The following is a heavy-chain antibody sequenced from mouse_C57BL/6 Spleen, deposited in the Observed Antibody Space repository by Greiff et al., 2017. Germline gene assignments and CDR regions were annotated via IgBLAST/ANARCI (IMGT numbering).Heavy chain of an antibody. Sequence: VQLQQSGAELVRPGASVTLSCKASGYTFTDYEMRWVKQTPVHGLEWIGAIDPETGGTAYNQKFKGKVILTADKSSSTAYMELRSLTSEDSAVYYCTRDGDYDLYFDVWGTGTTVTVSS. CDR3: TRDGDYDLYFDV. CDR2: IDPETGGT. V-gene: IGHV1-15*01. CDR1: GYTFTDYE. J-gene: IGHJ1*03. D-gene: IGHD2-13*01.